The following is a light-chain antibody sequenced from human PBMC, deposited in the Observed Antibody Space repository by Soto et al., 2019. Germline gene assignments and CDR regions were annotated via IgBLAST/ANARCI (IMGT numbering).Light chain of an antibody. CDR1: SSDVGAFNY. Sequence: QSVLTQPASVSGSPGQAITISCSGTSSDVGAFNYVSWYQQHPGKAPKLMIYDVSNRPSGVSNRFSGSKSGNTASLTIYGLRAEDEADYYCNSYTSNNTYVFGTGTKVTVL. CDR3: NSYTSNNTYV. CDR2: DVS. J-gene: IGLJ1*01. V-gene: IGLV2-14*03.